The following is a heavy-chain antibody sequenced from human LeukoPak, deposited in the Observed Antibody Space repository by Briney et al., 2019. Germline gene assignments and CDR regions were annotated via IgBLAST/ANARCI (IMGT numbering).Heavy chain of an antibody. J-gene: IGHJ6*03. CDR3: ARSTSHYYYYYMDV. Sequence: GGSLRVSFAGSGLTFSTYWMNWVRQPPGKGLVWVSRLNTDGSSTTYAHFVMGRFTISSDNATNTLLRQMDSLTADDPPVYYWARSTSHYYYYYMDVWGKGTRVTIFS. CDR2: LNTDGSST. CDR1: GLTFSTYW. V-gene: IGHV3-74*01.